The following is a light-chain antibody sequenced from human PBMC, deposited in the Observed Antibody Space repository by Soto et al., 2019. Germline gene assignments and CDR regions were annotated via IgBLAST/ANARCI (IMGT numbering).Light chain of an antibody. J-gene: IGKJ5*01. CDR1: QDIATY. CDR2: DAS. CDR3: QQLKSYPIT. V-gene: IGKV1-9*01. Sequence: IQMTQSPSSLSASVGNRVTITCQASQDIATYLNWYQQKPGKAPKLLIYDASTLQTGVPSRFSGSGSGTEFTLTISSLQPEDFAAYYCQQLKSYPITFGQGTRLEIK.